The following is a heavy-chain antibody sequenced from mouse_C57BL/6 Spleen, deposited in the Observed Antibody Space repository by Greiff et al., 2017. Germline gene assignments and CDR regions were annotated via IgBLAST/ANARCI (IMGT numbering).Heavy chain of an antibody. CDR2: INPNNGGT. J-gene: IGHJ3*01. Sequence: VQLKQSGPELVKPGASVKMSCKASGYTFTDYNMHWVKQSHGKSLEWIGYINPNNGGTIYNQKFKGKATLTVNKSSSTAYMELRSLTSEDSAVYYCAREGDGAWFAYWGQGTLVTVSA. D-gene: IGHD3-3*01. CDR3: AREGDGAWFAY. CDR1: GYTFTDYN. V-gene: IGHV1-22*01.